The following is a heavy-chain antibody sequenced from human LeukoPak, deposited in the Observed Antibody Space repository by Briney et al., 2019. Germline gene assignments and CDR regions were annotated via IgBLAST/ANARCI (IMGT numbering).Heavy chain of an antibody. CDR3: ASAREYCGSAECYEYFQH. J-gene: IGHJ1*01. CDR1: GFTLSGSA. V-gene: IGHV3-23*01. Sequence: GGSLRLSCAASGFTLSGSAMSWVRQAPGEGLEWVSLISYSGANSYYTDSVRGRFTISRDKSKDTLFLQMNSLRAEDTALYYCASAREYCGSAECYEYFQHWGQGTLVTVS. CDR2: ISYSGANS. D-gene: IGHD2-21*01.